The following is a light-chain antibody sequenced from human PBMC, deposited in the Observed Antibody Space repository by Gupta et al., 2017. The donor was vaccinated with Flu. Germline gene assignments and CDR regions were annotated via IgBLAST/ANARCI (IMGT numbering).Light chain of an antibody. CDR1: SSNIGAGYD. V-gene: IGLV1-40*01. CDR2: GNN. J-gene: IGLJ3*02. CDR3: QSYDSNLFWV. Sequence: QSVLTQPPSLSGAPGQRVTISCTGSSSNIGAGYDVHWYQQLPETAPKLLIYGNNHRPSGVPDRFSGSKSGTSASLAITGLQAEDEADYYCQSYDSNLFWVFGGGTKLTVL.